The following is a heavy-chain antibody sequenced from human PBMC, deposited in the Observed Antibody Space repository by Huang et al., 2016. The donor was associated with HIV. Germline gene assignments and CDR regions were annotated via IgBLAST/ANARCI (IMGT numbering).Heavy chain of an antibody. CDR3: ARDREEDIVVMVPSASPTPFDY. D-gene: IGHD2-15*01. Sequence: QVQLVQSGGEVKKSGASVKVSCKASGYTFASYGISWVRQAPGQGLEWMGWIRVDNGNTNFAQRFQGRITMTTEKSTSTAYMELRSLTSDDTAVYYCARDREEDIVVMVPSASPTPFDYWGQGTLVTVSS. J-gene: IGHJ4*02. V-gene: IGHV1-18*04. CDR2: IRVDNGNT. CDR1: GYTFASYG.